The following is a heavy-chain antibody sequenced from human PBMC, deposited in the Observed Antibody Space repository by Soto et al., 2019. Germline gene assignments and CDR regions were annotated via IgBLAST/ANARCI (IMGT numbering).Heavy chain of an antibody. CDR2: ISISSSTR. J-gene: IGHJ4*02. CDR1: GFTFSSDV. V-gene: IGHV3-48*02. D-gene: IGHD3-10*01. Sequence: GGSLRLSCAASGFTFSSDVINWLRQAPGKGLEWVSYISISSSTRYYADSVRGRFTISRDNAKNSLYLQMNSLRDEDTAVYYCARGGGFFDYWGQGTLVTVS. CDR3: ARGGGFFDY.